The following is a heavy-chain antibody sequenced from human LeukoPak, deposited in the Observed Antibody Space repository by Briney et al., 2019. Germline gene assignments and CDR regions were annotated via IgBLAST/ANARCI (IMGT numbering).Heavy chain of an antibody. CDR2: ISYDGSDK. J-gene: IGHJ4*02. V-gene: IGHV3-30*18. D-gene: IGHD4-17*01. CDR1: GFTFSSYG. Sequence: PGRSLRLSCAASGFTFSSYGMHWARQAPGKGLEWVAVISYDGSDKFYADSVKGRFTISRDNSKNTLYLQMNSLRGDDMGVYYCAKDRVSGGDRGSDYWGQGTLVTVSS. CDR3: AKDRVSGGDRGSDY.